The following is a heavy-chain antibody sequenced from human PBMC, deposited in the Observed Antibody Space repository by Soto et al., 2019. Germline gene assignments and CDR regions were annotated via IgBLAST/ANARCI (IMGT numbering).Heavy chain of an antibody. J-gene: IGHJ4*02. CDR2: IYYSGST. CDR1: GGSISSSSYY. Sequence: QLQLQESGPGLVKPSETLSLTCTVSGGSISSSSYYWGWIRQPPGKGLEWIGSIYYSGSTYYNPSLKSRVTISVDTSKNQFSLKQSSVTAADTAVYYCASMARTGDRADYWGQGTLVTVSS. D-gene: IGHD7-27*01. V-gene: IGHV4-39*01. CDR3: ASMARTGDRADY.